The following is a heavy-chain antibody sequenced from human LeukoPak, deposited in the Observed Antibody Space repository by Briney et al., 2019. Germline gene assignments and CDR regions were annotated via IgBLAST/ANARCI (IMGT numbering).Heavy chain of an antibody. CDR1: GFTVSTNY. D-gene: IGHD6-13*01. V-gene: IGHV3-66*01. CDR3: ARIPSIAAALY. J-gene: IGHJ4*02. Sequence: GGSLRLSCAASGFTVSTNYMSWVRQAPGKGLEWVSVIYSGDNTYYADSVKGRFTISRDNAKNSLYLQMNSLRAEDTAVYYCARIPSIAAALYWGQGTLVTVSS. CDR2: IYSGDNT.